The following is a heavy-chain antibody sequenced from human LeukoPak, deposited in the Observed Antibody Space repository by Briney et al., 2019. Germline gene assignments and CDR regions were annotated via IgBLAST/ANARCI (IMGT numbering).Heavy chain of an antibody. V-gene: IGHV4-39*01. D-gene: IGHD1-26*01. CDR1: GDSITSSSYY. CDR3: ASLTGWYGPSSILGTTGGVDF. CDR2: LYYSGTT. Sequence: SETLSLTCAVSGDSITSSSYYWGWLRQPPGKGLEWIVSLYYSGTTYYNPSLKSRVTISVDTSKNQFSLKLNSVTAADTAIYYCASLTGWYGPSSILGTTGGVDFWGQGTLVTVSS. J-gene: IGHJ4*02.